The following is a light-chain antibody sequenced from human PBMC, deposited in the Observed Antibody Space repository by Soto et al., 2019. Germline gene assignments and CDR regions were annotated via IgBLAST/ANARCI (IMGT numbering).Light chain of an antibody. CDR2: EVS. CDR1: QSLIHSDGNTD. V-gene: IGKV2-30*02. CDR3: LQGTHWPWT. Sequence: DVVMTQSPLFLPVTLGQPASISCRSSQSLIHSDGNTDLSWFQQRPGQSPRRLIYEVSDRDSGVPDTFTGSGSGTDFTLKISRVEAEDVGVYYCLQGTHWPWTFGQGTEVEIK. J-gene: IGKJ1*01.